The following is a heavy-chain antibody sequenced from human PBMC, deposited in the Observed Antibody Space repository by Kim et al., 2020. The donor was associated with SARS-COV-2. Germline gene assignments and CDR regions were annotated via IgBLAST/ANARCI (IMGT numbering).Heavy chain of an antibody. CDR1: GFTFSSYG. J-gene: IGHJ4*02. D-gene: IGHD6-6*01. Sequence: GGSLRLSCAASGFTFSSYGMHWVRQAPGKGLEWVAVIWYDGSNKYYADSVKGRFTISRDNSKNTLYLQMNSLRAEDTAVYYCAREGSSSPPWRGFDYWGQGALVTVSS. CDR3: AREGSSSPPWRGFDY. CDR2: IWYDGSNK. V-gene: IGHV3-33*01.